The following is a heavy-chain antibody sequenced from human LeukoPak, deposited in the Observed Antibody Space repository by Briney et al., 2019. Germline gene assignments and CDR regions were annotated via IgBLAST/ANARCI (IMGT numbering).Heavy chain of an antibody. Sequence: GGSLRLSCAASVFTFSSYGLHWVRQAPGKGLEWVAFIRYDGSNKYYADSVKGRFTISRDNSKNTLYLQMNSLRSEDSAVYYCAKDGGGGDDFWSGYYQNTYYFYYWGQGTLVTVSS. D-gene: IGHD3-3*01. CDR1: VFTFSSYG. V-gene: IGHV3-30*02. CDR2: IRYDGSNK. J-gene: IGHJ4*02. CDR3: AKDGGGGDDFWSGYYQNTYYFYY.